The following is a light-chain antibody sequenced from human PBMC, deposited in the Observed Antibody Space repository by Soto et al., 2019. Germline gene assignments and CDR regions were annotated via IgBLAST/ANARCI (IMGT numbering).Light chain of an antibody. CDR2: DVS. CDR3: QKRVNGPT. CDR1: QSVRSY. V-gene: IGKV3-11*01. Sequence: EIVLTQSPATLSLSPGETATLSCRASQSVRSYLSWYQQKPGQAPRLLIFDVSKRAPGIPARFSGSGSGTDFTLTISSLEPEDFAVYYCQKRVNGPTFGGGTKVEIK. J-gene: IGKJ4*01.